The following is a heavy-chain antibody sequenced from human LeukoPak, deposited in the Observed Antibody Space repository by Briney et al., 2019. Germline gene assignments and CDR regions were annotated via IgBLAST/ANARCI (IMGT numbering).Heavy chain of an antibody. Sequence: GGSLRLSCEASGFTFSSYWMHWVRKAPGKGLVWVSRINSDGSSTSYADSVKGRFTISRDNAKNTLYLQMNSLRAEDTAVYYCARGRALYDILTLGYWGQGTLVTVSS. CDR3: ARGRALYDILTLGY. CDR2: INSDGSST. J-gene: IGHJ4*02. V-gene: IGHV3-74*01. D-gene: IGHD3-9*01. CDR1: GFTFSSYW.